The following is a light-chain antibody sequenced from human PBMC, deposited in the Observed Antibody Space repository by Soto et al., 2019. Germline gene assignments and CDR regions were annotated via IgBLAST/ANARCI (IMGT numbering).Light chain of an antibody. CDR3: QDYSSVHRS. Sequence: DVQMTQSPSSLSASVGDSLTLTCRASQTVTSYLNWYQQKPGKAPKLLIYAASTLQSGVPSRFSGSGSGTDFTPTITSLQPEDFAPYACQDYSSVHRSFGRGIKVEFK. V-gene: IGKV1-39*01. CDR1: QTVTSY. CDR2: AAS. J-gene: IGKJ1*01.